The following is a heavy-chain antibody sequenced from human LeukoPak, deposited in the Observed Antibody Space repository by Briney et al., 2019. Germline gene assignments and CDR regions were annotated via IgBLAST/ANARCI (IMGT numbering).Heavy chain of an antibody. CDR3: ASPSGDHVHYFDY. CDR1: GYTFTSYG. CDR2: IIPIFGTA. V-gene: IGHV1-69*13. Sequence: ASVKVSCKASGYTFTSYGISWVRQAPGQGLEWMGGIIPIFGTANYAQKFQGRVTITADESTSTAYMELSSLRSEDTAVYYCASPSGDHVHYFDYWGQGTLVTVSS. D-gene: IGHD7-27*01. J-gene: IGHJ4*02.